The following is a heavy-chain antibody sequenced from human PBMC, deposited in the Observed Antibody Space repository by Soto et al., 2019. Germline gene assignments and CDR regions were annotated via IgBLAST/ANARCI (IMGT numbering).Heavy chain of an antibody. V-gene: IGHV3-9*01. CDR2: INWKSGIT. CDR1: GFTFEDHA. D-gene: IGHD3-22*01. CDR3: AKWRGALTVVSNWFDP. J-gene: IGHJ5*02. Sequence: EVQLVESGGGLVQPGRSLRLSCAAIGFTFEDHAMHWIRQVPGKGLEWDAGINWKSGITGYADSVKGRFTISRDNANNSLHLEMNSLKTEDTAFYYCAKWRGALTVVSNWFDPWGQGTLVTVSS.